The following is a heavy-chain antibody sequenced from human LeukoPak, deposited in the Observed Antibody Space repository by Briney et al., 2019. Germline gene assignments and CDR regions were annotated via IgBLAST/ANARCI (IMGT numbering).Heavy chain of an antibody. CDR2: IKQDGSGK. CDR1: GFTSSSYW. Sequence: GGSLRLSCAASGFTSSSYWMSWVRQAPGKRLEWVANIKQDGSGKYYVDSVKGRFTISRDNAKNSLYLQMNNLRVEDTAVYYCARDRGSSGWYEFDYWGQGTLVTVSS. J-gene: IGHJ4*02. CDR3: ARDRGSSGWYEFDY. V-gene: IGHV3-7*01. D-gene: IGHD6-19*01.